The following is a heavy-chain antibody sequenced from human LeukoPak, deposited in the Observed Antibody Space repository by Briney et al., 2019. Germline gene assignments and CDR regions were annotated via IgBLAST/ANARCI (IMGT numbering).Heavy chain of an antibody. CDR2: MNPNSGNT. CDR1: XXD. D-gene: IGHD2-15*01. J-gene: IGHJ6*02. Sequence: XXDINWXXQATGQGLEWMGWMNPNSGNTGYAQKFQGRVTITSTTSISTAYMQLSSLRSEDTAVYCCARVLPFYCSGGSCYSFMDVWGQGTTVTLSS. V-gene: IGHV1-8*01. CDR3: ARVLPFYCSGGSCYSFMDV.